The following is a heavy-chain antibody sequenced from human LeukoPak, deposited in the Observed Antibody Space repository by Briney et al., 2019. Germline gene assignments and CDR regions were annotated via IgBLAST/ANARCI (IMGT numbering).Heavy chain of an antibody. J-gene: IGHJ4*02. CDR3: ARDQFHGRMGFDY. D-gene: IGHD1-26*01. CDR1: GFTFSSYW. CDR2: ISSSSSTI. Sequence: GGSLRLSCAASGFTFSSYWMNWVRQAPGKGLEWVSYISSSSSTIYYADSVKGRFTISRDNAKNSLYLQMNSLRAEDTAVYYCARDQFHGRMGFDYWGQGTLVTVSS. V-gene: IGHV3-48*01.